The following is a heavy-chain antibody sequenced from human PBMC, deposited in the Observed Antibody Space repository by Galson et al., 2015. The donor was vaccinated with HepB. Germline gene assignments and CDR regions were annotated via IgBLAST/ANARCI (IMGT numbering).Heavy chain of an antibody. CDR1: GYTFTSYG. V-gene: IGHV1-18*04. Sequence: SVKVSCKASGYTFTSYGISWVRQAPGQGLDWMGWISAYNGNTNYAQNLQGRVTMTTDTSTSTAYMEVRSLRTDDTAVYYCTRDHGAVVRGVIRPFDYWGQGPLVTVSS. CDR3: TRDHGAVVRGVIRPFDY. J-gene: IGHJ4*02. D-gene: IGHD3-10*01. CDR2: ISAYNGNT.